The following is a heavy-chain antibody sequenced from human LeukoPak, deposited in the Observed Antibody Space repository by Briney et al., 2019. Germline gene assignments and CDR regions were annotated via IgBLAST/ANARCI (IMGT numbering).Heavy chain of an antibody. CDR2: ISGSGGTT. CDR1: GFTFSGYA. Sequence: GGSLRLSCAASGFTFSGYAMSWVRQAPGKGLAWVSAISGSGGTTYYADSVEGRLTISRDNSKNTLYLQMNSLRADDTAIYYCATPKSTSSAWYLAALDYWGQGTLVTVSS. D-gene: IGHD6-19*01. CDR3: ATPKSTSSAWYLAALDY. V-gene: IGHV3-23*01. J-gene: IGHJ4*02.